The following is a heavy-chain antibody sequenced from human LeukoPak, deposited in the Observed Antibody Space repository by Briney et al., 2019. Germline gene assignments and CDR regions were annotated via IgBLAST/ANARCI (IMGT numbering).Heavy chain of an antibody. Sequence: PGGSLRLSCAASGFSFSRYWMSWVRQAPVRGLEWVANIKPDGSEIYYVDSVKGRFTISRDNAKNAVYLHMNSLRPEDTAIYYCARDKAEGPTKFDSWGQGIRVTVSS. J-gene: IGHJ5*01. CDR1: GFSFSRYW. CDR3: ARDKAEGPTKFDS. V-gene: IGHV3-7*01. CDR2: IKPDGSEI.